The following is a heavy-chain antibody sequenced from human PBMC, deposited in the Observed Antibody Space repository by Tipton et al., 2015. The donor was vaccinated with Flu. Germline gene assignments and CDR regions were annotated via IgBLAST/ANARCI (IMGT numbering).Heavy chain of an antibody. J-gene: IGHJ4*02. D-gene: IGHD3-10*01. CDR2: VYHGGTT. V-gene: IGHV4-38-2*01. CDR3: ATTTYYYGSGSHDY. CDR1: GYFISSGYY. Sequence: GLVKPSETLSLTCDVSGYFISSGYYWGWIRQPPGKGLEWIGCVYHGGTTYYNPSLKSRVAISLDTFQNQFSLKLTSVTAADTAVYYCATTTYYYGSGSHDYWGQGTLVTVSS.